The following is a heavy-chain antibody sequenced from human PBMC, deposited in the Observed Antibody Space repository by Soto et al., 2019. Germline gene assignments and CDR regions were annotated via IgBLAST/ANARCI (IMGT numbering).Heavy chain of an antibody. CDR3: ARVPYYDYVWGSYRYGPIDY. CDR1: GGTFSSYA. Sequence: SVKVSCKSSGGTFSSYAISWVRQAPGQGLEWMGGIIPIFGTANYAQKFQGRVTITADESTSTAYMELSSLRSEDTAVYYCARVPYYDYVWGSYRYGPIDYWGQGTLVTVSA. J-gene: IGHJ4*02. V-gene: IGHV1-69*13. CDR2: IIPIFGTA. D-gene: IGHD3-16*02.